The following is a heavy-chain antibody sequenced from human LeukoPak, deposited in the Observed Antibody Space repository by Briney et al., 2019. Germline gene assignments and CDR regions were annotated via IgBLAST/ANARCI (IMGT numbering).Heavy chain of an antibody. V-gene: IGHV3-23*01. CDR3: AKVKYDILTGSLDY. CDR1: GFTFNSYA. Sequence: GGSLRLSCAASGFTFNSYAMSWLRQAPGKGLEWFSTISGSGGSTYYADSVKGRFTISRDNSKNTLYLQMNSLRAKDTAVYYCAKVKYDILTGSLDYWGQGTLVTVSS. CDR2: ISGSGGST. D-gene: IGHD3-9*01. J-gene: IGHJ4*02.